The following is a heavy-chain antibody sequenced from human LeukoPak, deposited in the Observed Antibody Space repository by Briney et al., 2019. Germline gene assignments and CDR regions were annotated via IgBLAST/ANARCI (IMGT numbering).Heavy chain of an antibody. D-gene: IGHD3-22*01. CDR2: IYYSGRT. J-gene: IGHJ1*01. V-gene: IGHV4-39*01. CDR1: ADSVSRSDSF. Sequence: SETLSLTCSVSADSVSRSDSFWHWIRQPPGKVLGWNGTIYYSGRTYYSQSLKSRVTMSVDPPNNQFSLNLRPVTPGDMAVYYCARRRYYDGSGYLEWGQGTLLSVSS. CDR3: ARRRYYDGSGYLE.